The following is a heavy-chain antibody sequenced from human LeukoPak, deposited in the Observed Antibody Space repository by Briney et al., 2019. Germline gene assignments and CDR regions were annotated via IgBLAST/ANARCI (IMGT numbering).Heavy chain of an antibody. CDR2: FDPEDGET. V-gene: IGHV1-24*01. D-gene: IGHD3-9*01. J-gene: IGHJ4*02. CDR1: GYTLTELS. Sequence: ASVKVSCKVSGYTLTELSMHWERQAPGKGLEWMGGFDPEDGETIYAQKFQGRVTMTEDTSTDTAYMELSSLRSEDTAVYYCATGLRYFPFLFDYWGQGTLVTVSS. CDR3: ATGLRYFPFLFDY.